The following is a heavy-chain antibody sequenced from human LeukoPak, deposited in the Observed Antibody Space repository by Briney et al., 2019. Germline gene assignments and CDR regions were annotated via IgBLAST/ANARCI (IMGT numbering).Heavy chain of an antibody. CDR2: IYHSGST. CDR1: GGSISSSNW. CDR3: ARDLTGYGSATGWFDP. D-gene: IGHD3-10*01. J-gene: IGHJ5*02. V-gene: IGHV4-4*02. Sequence: SGTLSLTCAVSGGSISSSNWWSWVRPPPGKGLEWIGEIYHSGSTNYNPSLKSRVTISVDKSKNQFSLKLSSVTAADTAVYYRARDLTGYGSATGWFDPWGQGTLVTVSS.